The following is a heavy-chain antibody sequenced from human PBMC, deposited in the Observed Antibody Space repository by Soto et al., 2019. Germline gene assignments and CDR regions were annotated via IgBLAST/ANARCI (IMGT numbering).Heavy chain of an antibody. CDR2: IYPGDSET. V-gene: IGHV5-51*01. J-gene: IGHJ4*02. Sequence: GESLKISCKGSGYSFTTFWIGWVRQVPGKGLEWMGIIYPGDSETKYSPDFEGQVTISADRSTNTAYLQWRSLRASDTAMYYCARLGFPGAIYFDSWGLGTLVTDSS. CDR1: GYSFTTFW. CDR3: ARLGFPGAIYFDS.